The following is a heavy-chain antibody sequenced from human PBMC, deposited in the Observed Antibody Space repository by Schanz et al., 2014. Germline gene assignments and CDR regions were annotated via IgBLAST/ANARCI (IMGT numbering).Heavy chain of an antibody. CDR2: LFDGGNT. CDR3: AKNTIPPFRMDV. J-gene: IGHJ6*02. CDR1: GFTVSTAY. Sequence: EVQLVESGGCLVQPGGSLRLACAASGFTVSTAYVSWVRQAPNKGLDWVSILFDGGNTFYADSVKGRFTISRDISQNTVYLQMNSLRVEDTAIYYCAKNTIPPFRMDVWGQGTTVTVSS. V-gene: IGHV3-53*01. D-gene: IGHD2-2*01.